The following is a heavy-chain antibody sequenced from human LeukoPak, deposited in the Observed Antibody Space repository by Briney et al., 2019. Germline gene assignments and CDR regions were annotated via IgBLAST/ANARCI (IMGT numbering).Heavy chain of an antibody. J-gene: IGHJ3*02. Sequence: SETLSLTCTVSGGSISSGGYYWSWIRQHPGKGLEWIGYIYYSGSTYYNPSLKSRVTISVDTSKNQFSLKLSSVTAADTGVYYCAREPSYSSGYSYAFDIWGQGTMVTVSS. V-gene: IGHV4-31*03. D-gene: IGHD3-22*01. CDR2: IYYSGST. CDR3: AREPSYSSGYSYAFDI. CDR1: GGSISSGGYY.